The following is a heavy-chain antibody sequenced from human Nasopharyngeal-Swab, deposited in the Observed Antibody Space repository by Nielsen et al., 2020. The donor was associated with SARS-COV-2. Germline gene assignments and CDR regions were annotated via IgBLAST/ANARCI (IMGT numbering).Heavy chain of an antibody. V-gene: IGHV3-9*01. CDR1: GFTFDDYA. J-gene: IGHJ4*02. CDR3: AKDIRWFGELEGYYFDY. Sequence: SPKISCAASGFTFDDYAMHWVRQAPGKGLEWVSGISWNSGSIGYADSVKGRFTISRDNAKNSLYLQMNSLRAEDTALYYCAKDIRWFGELEGYYFDYWGQGTLVTVSS. D-gene: IGHD3-10*01. CDR2: ISWNSGSI.